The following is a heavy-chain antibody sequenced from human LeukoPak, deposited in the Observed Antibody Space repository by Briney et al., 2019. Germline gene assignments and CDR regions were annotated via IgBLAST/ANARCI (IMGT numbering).Heavy chain of an antibody. D-gene: IGHD6-13*01. J-gene: IGHJ4*02. CDR2: ISSSSSYI. V-gene: IGHV3-21*01. CDR1: GFTFSSYS. Sequence: GGSLRLPCAAPGFTFSSYSMNWVRQAPGKGLEWVSSISSSSSYIYYADSVKGRFTISRDNAKNSLYLQMNSLRAEDTAVYYCARGPSSSWYGYYFDYWGQGTLVTVSS. CDR3: ARGPSSSWYGYYFDY.